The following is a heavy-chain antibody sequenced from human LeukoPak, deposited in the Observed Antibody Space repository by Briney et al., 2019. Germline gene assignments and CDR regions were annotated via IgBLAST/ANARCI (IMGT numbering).Heavy chain of an antibody. D-gene: IGHD3-10*01. V-gene: IGHV4-39*07. J-gene: IGHJ4*02. CDR1: GGSISSSNYY. CDR2: IYYSGST. CDR3: ARPSSYYYGSGSYYGFDY. Sequence: SSETLSLTCTVSGGSISSSNYYWGWIRQPPGKGLEWIGSIYYSGSTYYNPSLKSRVTISVDTSKNQFSLKLSSVTAADTAVYYCARPSSYYYGSGSYYGFDYWGQGTLVTVSS.